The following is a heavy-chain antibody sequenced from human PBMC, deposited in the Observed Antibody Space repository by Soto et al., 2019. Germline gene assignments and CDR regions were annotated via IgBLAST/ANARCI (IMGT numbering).Heavy chain of an antibody. D-gene: IGHD3-10*01. J-gene: IGHJ4*02. Sequence: QVRLIQSGPEMMQPGASVRVSCTASGFTALSYAFHWVRQAPGQGPEWLGWLNGGVDGTSYSQRLQGRVTISRYTSTTTVYLEVKSLTSEDTAVYYGAREVKGVSCFDYWGQGTLFTVSS. V-gene: IGHV1-3*01. CDR2: LNGGVDGT. CDR3: AREVKGVSCFDY. CDR1: GFTALSYA.